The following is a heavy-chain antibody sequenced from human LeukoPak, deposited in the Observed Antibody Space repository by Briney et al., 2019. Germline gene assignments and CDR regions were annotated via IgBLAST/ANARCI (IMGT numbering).Heavy chain of an antibody. CDR2: IYYGGNT. D-gene: IGHD4-17*01. V-gene: IGHV4-39*07. CDR1: GDSISSNFYY. J-gene: IGHJ4*02. CDR3: ARDVPYGGDYPSLLY. Sequence: SETLSLTCTVSGDSISSNFYYWGWIRQPPGKGLEWIGSIYYGGNTYYSPSLKSRVTISVDTSKNQFSLKLSSVTAADTAVYYCARDVPYGGDYPSLLYWGQGTLVTVSS.